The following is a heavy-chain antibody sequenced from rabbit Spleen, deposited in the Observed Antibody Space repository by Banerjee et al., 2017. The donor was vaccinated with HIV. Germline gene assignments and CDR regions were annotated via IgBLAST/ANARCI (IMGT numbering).Heavy chain of an antibody. CDR1: GYSFSSSYW. Sequence: QEQLEESGGGLVKPEGSLTLTCTASGYSFSSSYWICWVRQAPGKGLEWIGYIDPVFGVTVYANWVNGRFTISRDNAQNTLYLQLNSLTAADTATYFCAKDMGVAAGYFFNLWGQGTLVTVS. D-gene: IGHD4-1*01. CDR3: AKDMGVAAGYFFNL. CDR2: IDPVFGVT. V-gene: IGHV1S45*01. J-gene: IGHJ4*01.